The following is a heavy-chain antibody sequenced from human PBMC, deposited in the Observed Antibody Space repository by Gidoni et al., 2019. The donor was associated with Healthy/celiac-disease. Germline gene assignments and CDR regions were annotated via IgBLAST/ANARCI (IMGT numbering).Heavy chain of an antibody. CDR1: GFTFSDYY. CDR2: ISSSSSYT. D-gene: IGHD6-13*01. J-gene: IGHJ4*02. Sequence: QVQLVESGGGLVKPGGSLRLSCAASGFTFSDYYMSWIRQAPGKGLEWVSYISSSSSYTNYADSVKGRFTISRDNAKNSLYLQMNSLRAEDTAVYYCANLNSSSWYYFDYWGQGTLVTVSS. CDR3: ANLNSSSWYYFDY. V-gene: IGHV3-11*06.